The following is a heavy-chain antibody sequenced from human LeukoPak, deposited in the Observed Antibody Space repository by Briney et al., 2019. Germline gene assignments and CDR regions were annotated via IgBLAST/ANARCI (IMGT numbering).Heavy chain of an antibody. J-gene: IGHJ4*02. V-gene: IGHV3-23*01. CDR2: IGGSGGTT. D-gene: IGHD1-26*01. CDR1: GFSLSNYG. Sequence: GGTLRLSCAASGFSLSNYGMSWVRQAPGKGREWVSAIGGSGGTTYYADSMKGRFTISRDNSKNTLYLQMNSLRAEDTAVYYCAKDRVGATLYFDYWGQGPLVTVSS. CDR3: AKDRVGATLYFDY.